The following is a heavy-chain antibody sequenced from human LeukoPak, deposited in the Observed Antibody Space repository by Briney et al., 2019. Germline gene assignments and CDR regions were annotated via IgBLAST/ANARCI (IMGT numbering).Heavy chain of an antibody. J-gene: IGHJ4*02. CDR1: GFTVSSSF. CDR3: ARDTGYSSGWFYFDY. V-gene: IGHV3-53*05. D-gene: IGHD6-19*01. CDR2: IHRDDKT. Sequence: PGGSLRLSCAASGFTVSSSFIYWVRRAPGKGLEWVSFIHRDDKTYYADSVKGRFTISRDNSKNTLYLQMNSLRAEDTAVYYCARDTGYSSGWFYFDYWGQGTLVTVSS.